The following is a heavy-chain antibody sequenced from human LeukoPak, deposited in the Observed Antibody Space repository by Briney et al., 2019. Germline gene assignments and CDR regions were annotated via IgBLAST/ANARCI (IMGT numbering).Heavy chain of an antibody. CDR2: VSVGSGLT. D-gene: IGHD4-23*01. J-gene: IGHJ3*02. Sequence: ASVNVSCKASGFTFRTSTVQWVRQARGQRLEWIGWVSVGSGLTNYAHSLQERLSITRDMSTGTAYMELGSLTSGDTAVYYCAAELNGVNSYWCNFEIWGQGTVVTVSS. V-gene: IGHV1-58*01. CDR1: GFTFRTST. CDR3: AAELNGVNSYWCNFEI.